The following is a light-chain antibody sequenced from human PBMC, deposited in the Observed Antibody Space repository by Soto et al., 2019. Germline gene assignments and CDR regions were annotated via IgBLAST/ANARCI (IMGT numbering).Light chain of an antibody. Sequence: QSVLTQSPSASASPGASAKLTCTLSSGHSSYAIAWHQQQPDKGPRYLMKLNSDGSHTKGDGIPHRFSGSSSGAERYLTISSLQSEDEADYYCQTWGTGIWVFGGGTKLTVL. CDR2: LNSDGSH. J-gene: IGLJ3*02. CDR1: SGHSSYA. CDR3: QTWGTGIWV. V-gene: IGLV4-69*01.